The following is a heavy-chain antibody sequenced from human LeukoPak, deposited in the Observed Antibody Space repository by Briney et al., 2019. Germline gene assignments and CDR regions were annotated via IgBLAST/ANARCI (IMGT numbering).Heavy chain of an antibody. D-gene: IGHD3-3*01. Sequence: SETLSLTCTVSGGSISSYYWSWIRQPAGKGLEWIGRIYTSGSTNYNPSLKSRVTMSVDTSKNQFSLKLSSVTAAGTAVYYCARDRTDITIFGVVITHFDYWGQGTLVTVSS. CDR2: IYTSGST. CDR1: GGSISSYY. V-gene: IGHV4-4*07. J-gene: IGHJ4*02. CDR3: ARDRTDITIFGVVITHFDY.